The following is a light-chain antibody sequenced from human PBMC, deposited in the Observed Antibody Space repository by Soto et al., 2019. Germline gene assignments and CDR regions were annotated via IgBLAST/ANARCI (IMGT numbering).Light chain of an antibody. Sequence: QSALTQPASVSGSPGQSITISCTGSSSDVGTYNYVSWYQQHPDKVPKLIIYEVTYRPSGVSSRFSGSKSGNTASLTISGLRAEDEADYYCSSYKESSAVEVLGTGTKV. CDR1: SSDVGTYNY. V-gene: IGLV2-14*01. CDR3: SSYKESSAVEV. J-gene: IGLJ1*01. CDR2: EVT.